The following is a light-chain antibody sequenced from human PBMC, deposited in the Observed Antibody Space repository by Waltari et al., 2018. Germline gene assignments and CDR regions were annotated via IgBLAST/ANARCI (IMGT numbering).Light chain of an antibody. CDR2: RHN. J-gene: IGLJ2*01. Sequence: QSVVTQPPSASGTPGQRVTISCSGSSSHLGSNYVYWFQQPPGTAPKLLIYRHNQRPSGVPDRFSGSKSGTSASLAISGLRSEDEADYYCAAWDDSLSGPVFGGGTKLTVL. CDR3: AAWDDSLSGPV. CDR1: SSHLGSNY. V-gene: IGLV1-47*01.